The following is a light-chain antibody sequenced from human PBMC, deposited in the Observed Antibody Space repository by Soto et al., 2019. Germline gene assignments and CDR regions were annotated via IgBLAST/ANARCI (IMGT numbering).Light chain of an antibody. Sequence: DIQMTQSPSSLSASVGDRVTITCRASQSITGYLNWYQQKPGKAPKLLIYAASSLQSGVPSGFRGRGFGTDFTLTIRSLQRDDFATYFCQQSLGIPYTFGQGTRLETK. CDR1: QSITGY. V-gene: IGKV1-39*01. CDR3: QQSLGIPYT. J-gene: IGKJ2*01. CDR2: AAS.